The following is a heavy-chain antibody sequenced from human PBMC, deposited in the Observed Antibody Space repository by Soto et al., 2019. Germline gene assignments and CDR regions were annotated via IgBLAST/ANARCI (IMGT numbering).Heavy chain of an antibody. J-gene: IGHJ4*02. D-gene: IGHD3-3*02. V-gene: IGHV3-23*01. CDR3: ARYIRGPTVFYFDF. Sequence: EVQLLESGGGLVQPGGSLRLSCAASGFTFRSYAMTWVRQAPGKGLEWVSVVTYNGDNTYYADSVKGRFTISRDNSKEKVDLHMNSLTAEDTAVYYCARYIRGPTVFYFDFWGPGVLVTVSS. CDR1: GFTFRSYA. CDR2: VTYNGDNT.